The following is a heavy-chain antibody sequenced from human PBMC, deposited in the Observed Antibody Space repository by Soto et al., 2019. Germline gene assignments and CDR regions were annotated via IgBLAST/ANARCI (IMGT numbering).Heavy chain of an antibody. V-gene: IGHV4-30-2*01. J-gene: IGHJ3*02. CDR1: GGSISSGGYS. Sequence: QLQLQESGSGLVKPSQTLSLTCAVSGGSISSGGYSWSWIRQPPAKGLEWIGYIYHSGSTYYNPSLKSRVTISVDRSKNQFSLKLSSVTAADTAVYYCARGAYCGGDCYSRFVAFDIWGQGTMVTVSS. CDR2: IYHSGST. CDR3: ARGAYCGGDCYSRFVAFDI. D-gene: IGHD2-21*02.